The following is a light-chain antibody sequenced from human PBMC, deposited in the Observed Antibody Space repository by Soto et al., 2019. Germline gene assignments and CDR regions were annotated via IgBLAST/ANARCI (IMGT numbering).Light chain of an antibody. CDR2: AAS. V-gene: IGKV1-6*01. J-gene: IGKJ4*01. CDR3: LQDDSYPLT. CDR1: QGMRND. Sequence: AIQMTQSPSSLSASVGDRVTISCRASQGMRNDLGWYQQKPGKAPKLLISAASTLHSGVPSRFSGSGSGTDFTLTISSLQPEDFATFYCLQDDSYPLTFGGGTKVEIK.